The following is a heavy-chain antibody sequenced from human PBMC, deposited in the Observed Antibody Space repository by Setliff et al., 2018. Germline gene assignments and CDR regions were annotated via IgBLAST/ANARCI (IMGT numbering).Heavy chain of an antibody. J-gene: IGHJ4*02. CDR3: ARGWAALGIIGY. CDR2: MNPNSGNT. CDR1: GYTFTSYD. V-gene: IGHV1-8*03. D-gene: IGHD7-27*01. Sequence: ASVKVSCKASGYTFTSYDINWVRQATGQGLEWMGWMNPNSGNTGYAQKFQGRVTITRNTSISTAYMELSRLTSEDTAVYFCARGWAALGIIGYWGQGTLVTVPQ.